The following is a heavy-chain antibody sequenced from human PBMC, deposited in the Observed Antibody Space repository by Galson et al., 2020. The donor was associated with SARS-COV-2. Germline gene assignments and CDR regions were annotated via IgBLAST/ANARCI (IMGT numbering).Heavy chain of an antibody. V-gene: IGHV4-59*01. Sequence: SETLSLTCTVSGGSISSYYWSWIRQPPGKGLEWIGYIYYSGSTNYNPSLKSRVTISVDTSKNQFSLKLSSVTAADTAVYYCARGFSQLPGRFYYYYYYMDVWGKGTTVIVSS. CDR2: IYYSGST. D-gene: IGHD2-2*01. J-gene: IGHJ6*03. CDR1: GGSISSYY. CDR3: ARGFSQLPGRFYYYYYYMDV.